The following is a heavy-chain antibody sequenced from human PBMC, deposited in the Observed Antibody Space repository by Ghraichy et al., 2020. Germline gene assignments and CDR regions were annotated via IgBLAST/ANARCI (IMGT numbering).Heavy chain of an antibody. CDR1: GFSLSNARMG. Sequence: SGPTLVKPTETLTLTCTVSGFSLSNARMGVSWIRQPPGKALEWLAHIFSNDEKSYSTSLKSRLTISKDTSKSQVVLTMTNMDPVDTATYYCARSERHPSEYYDFWSGYYYYYYMDVWGKGTTVTVSS. CDR3: ARSERHPSEYYDFWSGYYYYYYMDV. V-gene: IGHV2-26*01. D-gene: IGHD3-3*01. CDR2: IFSNDEK. J-gene: IGHJ6*03.